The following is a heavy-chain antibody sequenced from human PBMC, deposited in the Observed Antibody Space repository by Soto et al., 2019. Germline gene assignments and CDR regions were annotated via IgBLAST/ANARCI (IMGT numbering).Heavy chain of an antibody. J-gene: IGHJ4*02. V-gene: IGHV4-59*08. CDR1: GGSISSYY. Sequence: PSETLSLTCTVSGGSISSYYWSWIRQPPGKGLEWIGYIYYSGSTNYNPSLKSRVTISVDTSKNQFSLKLSSVTAADTAVYYCARLWGYYNDYWGQGSLVTVSS. D-gene: IGHD3-22*01. CDR2: IYYSGST. CDR3: ARLWGYYNDY.